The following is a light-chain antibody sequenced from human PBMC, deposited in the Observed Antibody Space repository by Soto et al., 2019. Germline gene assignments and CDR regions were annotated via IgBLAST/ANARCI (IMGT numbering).Light chain of an antibody. V-gene: IGKV3-20*01. CDR1: QSVSSY. J-gene: IGKJ1*01. CDR2: GAS. CDR3: QQYGSSGT. Sequence: EIALTQSQATLSLSPGERATLSCRASQSVSSYLAWYQQKPGQAPRLLIYGASNRATGIPDRFSGSGSGTDFTLTISRLEPEDFAVYYCQQYGSSGTFGQGTKVDIK.